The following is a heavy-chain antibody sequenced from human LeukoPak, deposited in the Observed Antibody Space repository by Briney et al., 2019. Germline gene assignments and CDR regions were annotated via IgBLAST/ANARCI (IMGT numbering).Heavy chain of an antibody. Sequence: ASVKVSCKASGYIFTKYVVHWVRQAPGQRPEWMGWIKAGNGDTKYSQNFQDRLTITSDTSASTVYMEPSSLTSEDTALYYGARDGCGDTCYPGGYWGQGTLVTVSS. CDR1: GYIFTKYV. CDR2: IKAGNGDT. D-gene: IGHD2-21*01. V-gene: IGHV1-3*01. CDR3: ARDGCGDTCYPGGY. J-gene: IGHJ4*02.